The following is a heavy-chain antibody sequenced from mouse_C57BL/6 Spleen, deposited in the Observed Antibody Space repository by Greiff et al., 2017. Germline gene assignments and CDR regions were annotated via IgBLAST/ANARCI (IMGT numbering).Heavy chain of an antibody. D-gene: IGHD1-1*01. CDR3: ARGYGSSRYWYFDV. J-gene: IGHJ1*03. Sequence: VQLQQSGSELRSPGSSVKLSCKDFDSEVFPIAYMSWVRQKPGHGFEWIGGILPSIGRTIYGEKFEDKATLDADTLSNTAYLELNSLTSEDSAIYYCARGYGSSRYWYFDVWGTGTTVTVSS. V-gene: IGHV15-2*01. CDR2: ILPSIGRT. CDR1: DSEVFPIAY.